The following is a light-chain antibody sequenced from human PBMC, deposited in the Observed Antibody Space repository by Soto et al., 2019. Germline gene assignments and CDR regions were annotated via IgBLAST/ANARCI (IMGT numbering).Light chain of an antibody. CDR1: SSNIGAAYD. Sequence: QSVLTQPPSVSGAPGQRVTISCTGSSSNIGAAYDVYWYQQLPGTAPKLLICGNSNRPSGVPDRFSGSKSGTSASLAITGLQAEDEADYYCQSYDSSLSGWVFGGGTKLTVL. J-gene: IGLJ3*02. CDR2: GNS. V-gene: IGLV1-40*01. CDR3: QSYDSSLSGWV.